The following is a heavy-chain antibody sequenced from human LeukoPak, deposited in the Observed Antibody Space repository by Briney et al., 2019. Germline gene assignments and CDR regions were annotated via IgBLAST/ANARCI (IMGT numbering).Heavy chain of an antibody. Sequence: GRSLSLSCEASGFTFSSHGMNWVCQAPGKGLEWVTGIWYDGSKKLYTDSVKGRFTISRDNSKSTLYLQMNSLRAEDTAVYYCARDWSYGAFDYWGQGTLVTVSS. D-gene: IGHD5-18*01. CDR2: IWYDGSKK. CDR3: ARDWSYGAFDY. J-gene: IGHJ4*02. CDR1: GFTFSSHG. V-gene: IGHV3-33*01.